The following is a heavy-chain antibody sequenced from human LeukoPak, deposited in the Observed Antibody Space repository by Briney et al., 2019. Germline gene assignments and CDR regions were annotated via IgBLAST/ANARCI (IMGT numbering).Heavy chain of an antibody. CDR1: GYTFTGYY. CDR2: INPNSGGT. J-gene: IGHJ4*02. D-gene: IGHD3-22*01. CDR3: ARGSGYYYDSSGYYYSD. V-gene: IGHV1-2*06. Sequence: ASVKVSCKASGYTFTGYYMHWVRQAPGQGLEWMGRINPNSGGTNYAQKFQGRVTMTRDTSISTAYMELSRLRSDDTAVYCCARGSGYYYDSSGYYYSDWGQGTLATVSS.